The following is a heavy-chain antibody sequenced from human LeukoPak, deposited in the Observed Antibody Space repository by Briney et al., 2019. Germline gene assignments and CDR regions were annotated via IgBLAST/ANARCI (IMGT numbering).Heavy chain of an antibody. CDR1: RYIFTLHY. J-gene: IGHJ4*02. CDR2: INPNSGVT. Sequence: GASVKVSCEASRYIFTLHYLHGVPQAPGQGLEWMGWINPNSGVTSYAQRFQGRVAVTRDTSIDTTYMELSMLKSDDTAVYYCGGGASTFPSIASHLWGQGTLVTVSS. V-gene: IGHV1-2*02. CDR3: GGGASTFPSIASHL. D-gene: IGHD6-6*01.